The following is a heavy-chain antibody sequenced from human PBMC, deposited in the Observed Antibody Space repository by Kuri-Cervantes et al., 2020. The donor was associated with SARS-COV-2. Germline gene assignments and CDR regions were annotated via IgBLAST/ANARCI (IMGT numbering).Heavy chain of an antibody. J-gene: IGHJ5*02. CDR3: ARDIKYYDFWSGSDYNWFDP. CDR1: GGSFSGYY. D-gene: IGHD3-3*01. V-gene: IGHV4-34*01. CDR2: INHSGST. Sequence: GSLRLSCAVYGGSFSGYYWSWIRQPPGKGLEWIGEINHSGSTNYNPSLKSRVTISVDTSKNQFSLKLSSVTAADTAVYYCARDIKYYDFWSGSDYNWFDPWGQGTLVTVSS.